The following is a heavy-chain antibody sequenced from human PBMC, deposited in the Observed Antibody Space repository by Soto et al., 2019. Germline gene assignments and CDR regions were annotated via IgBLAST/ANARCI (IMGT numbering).Heavy chain of an antibody. CDR1: GYTFINYG. Sequence: QVQLVQSGGEVKKPGASVQVSCKASGYTFINYGITWVRQAPGQGLEWLAWINAYIAKTDNAQKVQGRVTMTADTSTSTAYPERRSLRSEDTAVYDCPRWHGDTADYWGQGTGVTVSS. V-gene: IGHV1-18*01. CDR3: PRWHGDTADY. J-gene: IGHJ4*02. D-gene: IGHD2-21*02. CDR2: INAYIAKT.